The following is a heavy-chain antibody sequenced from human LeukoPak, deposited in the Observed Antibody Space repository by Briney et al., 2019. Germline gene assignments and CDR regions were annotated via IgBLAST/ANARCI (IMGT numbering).Heavy chain of an antibody. CDR2: ISAYTGNT. CDR1: GYTFTNYG. V-gene: IGHV1-18*01. J-gene: IGHJ4*02. CDR3: ARSGVGYFYDNSGYYPLDY. D-gene: IGHD3-22*01. Sequence: ASVKVSCKASGYTFTNYGISWVRQAPGQGLEWMGWISAYTGNTNYAQLFQGRVTMTTDTSTSTAYMELRSLRSDDTAVYYCARSGVGYFYDNSGYYPLDYWGQGTLVTVSS.